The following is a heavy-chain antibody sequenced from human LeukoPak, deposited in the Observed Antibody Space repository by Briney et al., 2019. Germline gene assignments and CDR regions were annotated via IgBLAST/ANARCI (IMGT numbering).Heavy chain of an antibody. V-gene: IGHV4-31*03. CDR1: GGSISSGGYY. J-gene: IGHJ4*02. CDR3: VRRMVGAIRPFDY. CDR2: IYYSGST. Sequence: PSETLSLTCTVSGGSISSGGYYWSWIRQHPGKGLEWIGYIYYSGSTYYNPSLKSRVTISVDTSKNQFSLKLSSVTAADTAVYYCVRRMVGAIRPFDYWGQGTLVTVSS. D-gene: IGHD1-26*01.